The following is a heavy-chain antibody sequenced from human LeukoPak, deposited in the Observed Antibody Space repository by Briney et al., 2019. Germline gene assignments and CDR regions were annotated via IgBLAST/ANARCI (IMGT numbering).Heavy chain of an antibody. J-gene: IGHJ4*02. CDR3: ARDSYGSGSFSLRY. Sequence: ASVKVSCKASGYTFTSYYMHWVRQAPGQGLEWMGRINPNSGGTNYAQKFQGRVTMTRDTSISTAYMELSRLRSDDTAVYYCARDSYGSGSFSLRYWGQGTLVTVSS. CDR1: GYTFTSYY. V-gene: IGHV1-2*06. CDR2: INPNSGGT. D-gene: IGHD3-10*01.